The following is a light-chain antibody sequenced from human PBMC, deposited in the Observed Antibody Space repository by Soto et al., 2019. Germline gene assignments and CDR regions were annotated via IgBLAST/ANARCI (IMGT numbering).Light chain of an antibody. V-gene: IGLV2-23*01. CDR2: EDR. CDR1: SSDVGSYNL. J-gene: IGLJ1*01. CDR3: CSYAGSNTYV. Sequence: QSVLTQPASVSGSPGQSITISCTGTSSDVGSYNLVSWYQQYPGKAPKVMIYEDRRRPSGVSNRFSGSKSGNTASLTISGLQAEVEADYYCCSYAGSNTYVFGTGTKLTVL.